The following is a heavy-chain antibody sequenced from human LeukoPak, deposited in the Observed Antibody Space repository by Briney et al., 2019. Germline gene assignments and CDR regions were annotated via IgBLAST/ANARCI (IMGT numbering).Heavy chain of an antibody. CDR1: GGSISSYY. J-gene: IGHJ3*02. CDR2: IYTSGST. V-gene: IGHV4-4*07. D-gene: IGHD6-19*01. CDR3: ARHQVAGDAFDI. Sequence: SETPSLTCTVSGGSISSYYWSWIRQPAGKGLEWIGRIYTSGSTNYNPSLKSRVTMSVDTSKNQFSLKLSSVTAADTAVYYCARHQVAGDAFDIWGQGTMVTVSS.